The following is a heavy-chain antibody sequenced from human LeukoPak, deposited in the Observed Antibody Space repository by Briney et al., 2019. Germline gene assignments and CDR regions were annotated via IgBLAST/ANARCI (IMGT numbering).Heavy chain of an antibody. V-gene: IGHV1-69*01. Sequence: SVKVSCRASGGTFSSYAISWVRQAPGQGLEWMGGIIPIFGTANYAQKFQGRATITADESTSTAYMELSSLRPEDTAVDYSARGDSDGYNGGDYWAQGTLVTVPS. D-gene: IGHD5-24*01. CDR2: IIPIFGTA. J-gene: IGHJ4*02. CDR1: GGTFSSYA. CDR3: ARGDSDGYNGGDY.